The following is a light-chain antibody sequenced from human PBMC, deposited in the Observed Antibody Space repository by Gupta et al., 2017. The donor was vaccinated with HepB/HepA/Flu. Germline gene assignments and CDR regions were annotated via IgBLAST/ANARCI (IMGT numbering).Light chain of an antibody. CDR1: QNIHNY. CDR3: QQSYSTSKS. V-gene: IGKV1-39*01. J-gene: IGKJ1*01. CDR2: AAS. Sequence: DIQMTHSPSSLSASVEDRVTITCRASQNIHNYVNWYQQKPGKAPNLLIYAASNLQSGVPSRFSGSGSGTDFTLTISSLQPEDFATYYCQQSYSTSKSFGQGTKVEIK.